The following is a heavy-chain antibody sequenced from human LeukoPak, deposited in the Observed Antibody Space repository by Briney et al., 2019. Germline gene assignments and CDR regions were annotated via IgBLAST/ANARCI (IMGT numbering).Heavy chain of an antibody. J-gene: IGHJ4*02. CDR1: GFTFSNYG. CDR2: VSGGGSST. D-gene: IGHD6-13*01. V-gene: IGHV3-23*01. Sequence: PGGSLRLSCAASGFTFSNYGMTWVRQAPGKGLGWVSVVSGGGSSTYYADSVKGRFIISRDNSGNTLYLQMNSLRAEDTAVYYCAISPAAGPFPPNYWGQGTLVSVSS. CDR3: AISPAAGPFPPNY.